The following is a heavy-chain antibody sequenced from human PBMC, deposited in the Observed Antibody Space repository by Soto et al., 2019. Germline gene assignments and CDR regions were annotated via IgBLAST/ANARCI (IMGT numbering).Heavy chain of an antibody. D-gene: IGHD3-9*01. CDR2: IYYSGST. Sequence: SETLSLTCTVTGGSISSYYWGWIRQPPGKGLEWIGSIYYSGSTNYNPSLKTRVTISLDKSKNQFSLKLNSVTAADSAVYFCARLEGLATISYYFDFWGPGALVTVSS. CDR3: ARLEGLATISYYFDF. CDR1: GGSISSYY. J-gene: IGHJ4*02. V-gene: IGHV4-59*08.